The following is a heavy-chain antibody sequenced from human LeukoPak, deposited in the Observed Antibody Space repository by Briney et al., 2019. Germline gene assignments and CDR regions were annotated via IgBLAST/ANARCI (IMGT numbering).Heavy chain of an antibody. D-gene: IGHD2-2*01. CDR2: ISAYNGNR. V-gene: IGHV1-18*01. Sequence: ASVKVSCKASGYTFNSYGISWVRQAPGQGLEWMGWISAYNGNRNCAQKFQGRVTMTTDTSTSTAYMELRSLRSDDTAMYYCARVLDWDCTRTSCYGGLMAYFDYWGQGTLVTVSS. J-gene: IGHJ4*02. CDR3: ARVLDWDCTRTSCYGGLMAYFDY. CDR1: GYTFNSYG.